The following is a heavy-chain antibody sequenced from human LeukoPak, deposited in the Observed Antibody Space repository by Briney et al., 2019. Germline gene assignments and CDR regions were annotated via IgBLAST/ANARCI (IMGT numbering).Heavy chain of an antibody. V-gene: IGHV3-21*01. CDR3: ARARDTAMATGPLGYFDL. CDR1: GFTFSSYS. Sequence: GGSLRLSCAASGFTFSSYSMNWVRQAPGKGLEWVSSISSSSSYIYYADSVKGRFTISRDNAKNSLYLQMNSLRAEDTAVYYCARARDTAMATGPLGYFDLWGRGTLVTVSS. D-gene: IGHD5-18*01. J-gene: IGHJ2*01. CDR2: ISSSSSYI.